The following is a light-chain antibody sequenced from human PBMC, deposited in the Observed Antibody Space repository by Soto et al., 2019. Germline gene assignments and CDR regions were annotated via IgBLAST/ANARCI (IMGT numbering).Light chain of an antibody. CDR1: QSVSSSY. CDR2: GAS. Sequence: IVLTQSPGTLSLSPGERAHISCRASQSVSSSYLAWYQQKPGQAPRLLIYGASSRATGIPDRFSGSGSGTDFTLTISRLEPEDFAVYYCQQYGSSPTFGQGTKVDIK. V-gene: IGKV3-20*01. CDR3: QQYGSSPT. J-gene: IGKJ1*01.